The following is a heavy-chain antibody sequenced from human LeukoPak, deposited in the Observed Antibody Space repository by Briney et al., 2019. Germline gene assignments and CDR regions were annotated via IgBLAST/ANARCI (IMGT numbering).Heavy chain of an antibody. V-gene: IGHV3-23*01. Sequence: GGSLRLSCAASGFTFSSYAMSWVRQAPGKGLEWVSAISGSGGSTYYADSVKGRFTISRDNAKNSLYLQMNSLRAEDTAVYYCARDWGGYSSSDVDYWGQGTLVTVSS. D-gene: IGHD6-6*01. CDR1: GFTFSSYA. CDR3: ARDWGGYSSSDVDY. CDR2: ISGSGGST. J-gene: IGHJ4*02.